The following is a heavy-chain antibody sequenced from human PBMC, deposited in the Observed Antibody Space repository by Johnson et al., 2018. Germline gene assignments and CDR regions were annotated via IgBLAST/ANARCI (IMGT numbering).Heavy chain of an antibody. CDR2: IIPIFGTT. J-gene: IGHJ3*02. CDR1: GGTFSSYA. V-gene: IGHV1-69*01. D-gene: IGHD3-22*01. CDR3: ARDTYYYDSSGYSIGCDAFDI. Sequence: QERLQEGGAEVKEDGSSGEVWCQASGGTFSSYAISWVRQAPGQGLEWMGGIIPIFGTTTYAQKFQGRVPITSDESTSTAYMELSSLRSEDTAVYYWARDTYYYDSSGYSIGCDAFDIWGQGTMVTVSS.